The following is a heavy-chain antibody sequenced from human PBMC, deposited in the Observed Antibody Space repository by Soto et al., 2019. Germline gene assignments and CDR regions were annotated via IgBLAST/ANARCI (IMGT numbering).Heavy chain of an antibody. CDR3: AKDRCSSTSCLLYGGLYYYYGTDV. J-gene: IGHJ6*01. D-gene: IGHD2-2*01. CDR2: ISYDGSSK. Sequence: PRGSLVVACATSGFTFSIYGMHWVRQAPGKGLDLAEVISYDGSSKYYADSVNGRFTISIDNSKNTLYLQMNSLRAEDTAVYYCAKDRCSSTSCLLYGGLYYYYGTDVWGQGTTVTVSS. V-gene: IGHV3-30*18. CDR1: GFTFSIYG.